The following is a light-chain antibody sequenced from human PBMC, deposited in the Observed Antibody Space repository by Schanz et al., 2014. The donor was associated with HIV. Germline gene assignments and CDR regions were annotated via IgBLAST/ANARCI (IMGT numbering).Light chain of an antibody. CDR2: GAS. V-gene: IGKV1-9*01. J-gene: IGKJ1*01. Sequence: IQLTQSPSSLSASVGDRVTITCRASQGISSSLAWYQQKPGKAPKLLIYGASTLQSGVPSRFSGSGSGTEFTLTISSLQPDDFATYYCQQYDTSSWTFGLGTKVETK. CDR1: QGISSS. CDR3: QQYDTSSWT.